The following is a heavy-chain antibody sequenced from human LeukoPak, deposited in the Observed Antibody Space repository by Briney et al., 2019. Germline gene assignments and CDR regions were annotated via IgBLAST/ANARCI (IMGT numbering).Heavy chain of an antibody. Sequence: GGSLRLSCAASGFNFANHAMSWVRQTPGKGLEWVSAISGGGDITYYADSVTGRFTISRDNSKDTLFLQMRSLRPGDTAVYYCVREDTPATASYWGQGTLVTISS. V-gene: IGHV3-23*01. CDR3: VREDTPATASY. J-gene: IGHJ4*02. CDR2: ISGGGDIT. CDR1: GFNFANHA. D-gene: IGHD2-21*02.